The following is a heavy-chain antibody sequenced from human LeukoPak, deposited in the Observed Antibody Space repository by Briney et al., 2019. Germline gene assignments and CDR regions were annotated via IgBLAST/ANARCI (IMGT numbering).Heavy chain of an antibody. CDR2: INHSGST. V-gene: IGHV4-34*01. CDR3: ARVLKSGYSN. Sequence: PSETLSLTCAVYGGSFSGYYWSWIRQPPGKGLEWIGEINHSGSTNYNPSLKSRVTISVDTSKNQFSLKLSSVTAADTAVYYCARVLKSGYSNWGQGTLVTVSS. D-gene: IGHD3-3*01. CDR1: GGSFSGYY. J-gene: IGHJ4*02.